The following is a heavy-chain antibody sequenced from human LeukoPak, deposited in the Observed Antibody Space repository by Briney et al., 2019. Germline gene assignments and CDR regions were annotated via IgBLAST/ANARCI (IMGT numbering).Heavy chain of an antibody. CDR1: GGSFSGYY. Sequence: SETLSLTCAVYGGSFSGYYWSWIRQPPGKGLEWIGNIYPTGSTYYNPSLKSRVTISVDTSKNQFSRKVSSVSAADTAVYYCARAYSSSWYWNWFDPWGQGTLVTVSS. V-gene: IGHV4-34*01. CDR2: IYPTGST. CDR3: ARAYSSSWYWNWFDP. D-gene: IGHD6-13*01. J-gene: IGHJ5*02.